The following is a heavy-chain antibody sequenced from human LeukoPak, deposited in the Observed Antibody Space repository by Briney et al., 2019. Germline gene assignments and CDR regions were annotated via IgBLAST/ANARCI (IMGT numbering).Heavy chain of an antibody. CDR2: IYYSGST. J-gene: IGHJ4*02. CDR1: GGSISSYY. D-gene: IGHD3-22*01. V-gene: IGHV4-59*01. Sequence: SETLSLTCTVSGGSISSYYWSWIRQPPGKGPEWIGYIYYSGSTNYNPSLKSRVTISVDTSKNQFSLKLSSVTAADTAVYYCARVPYYYDSSGYHFDYWGQGTLVTVSS. CDR3: ARVPYYYDSSGYHFDY.